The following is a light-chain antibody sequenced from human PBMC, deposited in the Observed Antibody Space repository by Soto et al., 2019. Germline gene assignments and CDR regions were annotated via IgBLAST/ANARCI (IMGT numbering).Light chain of an antibody. CDR2: EVG. Sequence: QSVLTQPASVSGSPGQSITISCTGTSTDIGRYNYVSWYQQYPGKAPKVLIYEVGNRPSGVSSRFSGSKSGNTASLTISGLQADDGADYYCSSYTTSSYTHVFGTGTKV. CDR3: SSYTTSSYTHV. V-gene: IGLV2-14*01. J-gene: IGLJ1*01. CDR1: STDIGRYNY.